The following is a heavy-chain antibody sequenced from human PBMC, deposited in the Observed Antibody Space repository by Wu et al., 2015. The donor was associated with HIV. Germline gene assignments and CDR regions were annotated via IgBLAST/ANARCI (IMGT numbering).Heavy chain of an antibody. CDR2: ISAYNGNT. D-gene: IGHD3-22*01. J-gene: IGHJ3*01. CDR1: GYTFTSYG. Sequence: QVQLVQSGAEVKKPGASVKVSCKASGYTFTSYGISWVRQAPGQGLEWMGWISAYNGNTNYAQKLQGRVTMTTDTSTSTAYMELRSLRSDDTAVYYCARQGKGDYYDTRKSFRYRGDQGTMVHRLF. V-gene: IGHV1-18*01. CDR3: ARQGKGDYYDTRKSFRYR.